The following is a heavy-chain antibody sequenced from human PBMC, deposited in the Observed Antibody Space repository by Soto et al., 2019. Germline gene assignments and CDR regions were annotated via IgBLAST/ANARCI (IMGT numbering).Heavy chain of an antibody. V-gene: IGHV3-30-3*01. CDR2: MSYDGSDK. J-gene: IGHJ4*02. D-gene: IGHD2-2*01. Sequence: QVQLVESGRGVVQPGRALRLSCAASGFSFRSYAMHWVRQAPGKGLEWVAVMSYDGSDKDYADSVKGRFTISRDNSKNTLYLQMSSLRAEDTAVYYCARARLDTPALEYWGQGTLVTVSS. CDR1: GFSFRSYA. CDR3: ARARLDTPALEY.